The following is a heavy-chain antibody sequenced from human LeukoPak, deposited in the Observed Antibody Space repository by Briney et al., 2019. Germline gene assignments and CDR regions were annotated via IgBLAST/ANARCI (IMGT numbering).Heavy chain of an antibody. V-gene: IGHV6-1*01. CDR3: ARCGLEEQLKWFGP. D-gene: IGHD1-26*01. J-gene: IGHJ5*02. CDR2: TYYRSKWYT. CDR1: GDSVSSKSAT. Sequence: SQTLSLTCALSGDSVSSKSATWNWIRQSPSRGLEWLGRTYYRSKWYTDYAFFVKSPITINPDTSKNQFSLQLNSVTPEDTAVYYCARCGLEEQLKWFGPWGQGTLVTVSS.